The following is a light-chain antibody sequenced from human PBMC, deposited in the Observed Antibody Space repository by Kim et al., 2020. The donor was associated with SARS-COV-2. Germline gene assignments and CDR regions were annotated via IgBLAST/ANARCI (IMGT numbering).Light chain of an antibody. V-gene: IGLV3-1*01. Sequence: VSPGQTASITCSGDKLGDKYACWYQQKPGQSPVVVIHQDSKRPSGIPERFSGSNSGNTATLTISGTQAMDEADYYCQAWDGSTVVFGGGTKLTVL. J-gene: IGLJ2*01. CDR1: KLGDKY. CDR3: QAWDGSTVV. CDR2: QDS.